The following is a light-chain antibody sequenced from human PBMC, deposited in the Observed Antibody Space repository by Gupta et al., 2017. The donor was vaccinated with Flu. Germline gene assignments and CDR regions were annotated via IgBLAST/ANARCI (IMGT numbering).Light chain of an antibody. J-gene: IGLJ3*02. V-gene: IGLV1-47*01. CDR2: KND. CDR3: AGWDDSRSGPV. Sequence: QSVLPQPPSASGTPGQRVTSSCSASNSHNGSNYAYLYHHLPGTAPKLLLDKNDQRPSGVPDRFAGSKSGTSASLAISGLRSEDEAEDDCAGWDDSRSGPVFGGGTKLTVL. CDR1: NSHNGSNY.